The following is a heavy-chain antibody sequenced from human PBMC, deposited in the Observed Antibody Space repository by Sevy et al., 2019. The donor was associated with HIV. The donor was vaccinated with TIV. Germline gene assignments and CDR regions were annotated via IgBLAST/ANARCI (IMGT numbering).Heavy chain of an antibody. J-gene: IGHJ4*02. CDR2: IYYSGST. CDR1: GGSISSYY. Sequence: SETLSLTCTVSGGSISSYYWSWIRQPPGNGLEWIGYIYYSGSTNYNPSLKSRVTISVDTSKNQFSLKLSSVTAADTAVYYCARGKATYYFDYLGQGTMVTVSS. CDR3: ARGKATYYFDY. V-gene: IGHV4-59*01.